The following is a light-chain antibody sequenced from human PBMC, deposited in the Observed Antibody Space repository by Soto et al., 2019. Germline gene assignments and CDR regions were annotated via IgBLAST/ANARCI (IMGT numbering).Light chain of an antibody. CDR2: GAS. Sequence: ETVLTQSPATLSVSPGARATLSCRARRSVSRDLAWYQQKPGQVPRLLIYGASTRASGIPARFSGSGSGTEFTLTISSLQSEDFAVYYCQHYNNWPWPFGQGTKVEI. CDR3: QHYNNWPWP. V-gene: IGKV3-15*01. CDR1: RSVSRD. J-gene: IGKJ1*01.